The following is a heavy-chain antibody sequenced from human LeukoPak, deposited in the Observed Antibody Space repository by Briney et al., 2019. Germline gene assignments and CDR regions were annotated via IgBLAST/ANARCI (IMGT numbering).Heavy chain of an antibody. CDR1: GFIFSSHG. J-gene: IGHJ6*03. CDR2: IKQDGSEK. Sequence: PGGTLRLSCAASGFIFSSHGMNWVRQAPGKGLEWVANIKQDGSEKYYVDSVKGRFTISRDNAKNSLYLQMNSLRAEDTAVYYCAKNYGSGSSLKYYYYMDVWGKGTTVTVSS. CDR3: AKNYGSGSSLKYYYYMDV. V-gene: IGHV3-7*03. D-gene: IGHD3-10*01.